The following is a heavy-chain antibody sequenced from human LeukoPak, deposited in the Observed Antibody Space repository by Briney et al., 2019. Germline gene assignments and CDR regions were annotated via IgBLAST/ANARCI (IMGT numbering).Heavy chain of an antibody. CDR1: GFTFSSYE. D-gene: IGHD3-10*01. J-gene: IGHJ4*02. CDR2: ISSSGSTI. V-gene: IGHV3-48*03. CDR3: AKDSKRWKTYYYESGSYHFES. Sequence: GGSLRLSCAASGFTFSSYEMNWVRQAPGKGLEWVSYISSSGSTIYYADSVKGRFTISRDNAKNSLYLQMNSLRAEDTAVYYCAKDSKRWKTYYYESGSYHFESWGQGTLVTVSS.